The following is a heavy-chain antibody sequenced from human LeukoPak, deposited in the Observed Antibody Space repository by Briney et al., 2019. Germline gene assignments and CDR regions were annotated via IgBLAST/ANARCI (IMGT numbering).Heavy chain of an antibody. J-gene: IGHJ4*02. CDR3: ARDLTDYYDSREYFDY. Sequence: ASVKVSCKASGYTFTSYYMHWVPQAPGQGLEWMGIINPSGGSTSYAQKFQGRVTMTRDTSTSTVYMELSSLRSEDTAVYYCARDLTDYYDSREYFDYWGQGTLVTVSS. D-gene: IGHD3-22*01. V-gene: IGHV1-46*01. CDR1: GYTFTSYY. CDR2: INPSGGST.